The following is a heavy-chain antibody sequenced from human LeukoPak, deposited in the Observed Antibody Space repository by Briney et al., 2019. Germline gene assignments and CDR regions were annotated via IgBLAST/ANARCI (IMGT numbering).Heavy chain of an antibody. CDR2: ISYDGSSQ. D-gene: IGHD1-1*01. V-gene: IGHV3-30*03. J-gene: IGHJ4*02. CDR1: GFTFSSYG. CDR3: ARVKTRNDVVLDY. Sequence: GRSLRPSCAASGFTFSSYGKHWVRQAPGKGLEWVAGISYDGSSQKYGDSVKGRFTISRDNSKSTLSLQISSLRAEDTAVYYCARVKTRNDVVLDYWGQGTLVTVSS.